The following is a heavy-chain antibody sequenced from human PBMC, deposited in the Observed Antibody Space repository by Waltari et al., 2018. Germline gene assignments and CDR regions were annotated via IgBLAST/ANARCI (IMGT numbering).Heavy chain of an antibody. Sequence: EVQLVESGGGLVQPGGSLRLSCAASGFTFSSYEMNWVRQAPGKGLEWVSYISSSGSTIYYADSVKGRFAISRDNAKNSLYLQMNSLRAEDTAVYYCARGPGDGYNDYWGQGTLVTVSS. V-gene: IGHV3-48*03. CDR3: ARGPGDGYNDY. D-gene: IGHD5-12*01. CDR1: GFTFSSYE. J-gene: IGHJ4*02. CDR2: ISSSGSTI.